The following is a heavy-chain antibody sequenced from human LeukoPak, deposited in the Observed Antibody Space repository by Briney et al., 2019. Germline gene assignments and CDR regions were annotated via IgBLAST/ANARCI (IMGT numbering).Heavy chain of an antibody. CDR2: ISGSGTDI. Sequence: PGGSLRLSCAASGFTFNTYSMNWVRQTPGKGLEWVSSISGSGTDIYYADSMKGRITISRENAKNSLYLQMNSLRAEDTAVYYCARDKTYGEQFDSWGQGTPVTVSS. D-gene: IGHD4-17*01. V-gene: IGHV3-21*01. J-gene: IGHJ4*02. CDR3: ARDKTYGEQFDS. CDR1: GFTFNTYS.